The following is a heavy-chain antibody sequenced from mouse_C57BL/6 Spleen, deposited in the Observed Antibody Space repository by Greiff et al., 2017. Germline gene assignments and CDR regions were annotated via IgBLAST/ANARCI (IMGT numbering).Heavy chain of an antibody. CDR3: ARERESYYAMDY. CDR2: IYPGDGDT. V-gene: IGHV1-80*01. J-gene: IGHJ4*01. CDR1: GYAFSSYW. Sequence: VKLMESGAELVKPGASVKISCKASGYAFSSYWMNWVKQRPGKGLEWIGQIYPGDGDTNYNGKFKGKATLTADKSSSTAYMQLSSLTSEDSAVYFCARERESYYAMDYWGQGTSVTVSS.